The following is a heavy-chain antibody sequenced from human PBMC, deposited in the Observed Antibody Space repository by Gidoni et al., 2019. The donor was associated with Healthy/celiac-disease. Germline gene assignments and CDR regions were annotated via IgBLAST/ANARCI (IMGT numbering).Heavy chain of an antibody. J-gene: IGHJ6*02. Sequence: QVQLVQSGAEVKKPGASVKVSCKASGYTFTSYYMHWVRQAPGQGLEWMGIINPSGGSTSYAQKFQGRVTMTRDTSTSTVYMELSSLRSEDTAVYYCAREEVTMVRGDYYYYGMDVWGQGTTVTVSS. V-gene: IGHV1-46*01. CDR2: INPSGGST. CDR1: GYTFTSYY. CDR3: AREEVTMVRGDYYYYGMDV. D-gene: IGHD3-10*01.